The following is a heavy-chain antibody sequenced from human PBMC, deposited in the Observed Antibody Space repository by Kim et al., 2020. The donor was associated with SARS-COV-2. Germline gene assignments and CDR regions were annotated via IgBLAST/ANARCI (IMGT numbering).Heavy chain of an antibody. V-gene: IGHV3-30*18. J-gene: IGHJ2*01. D-gene: IGHD3-9*01. CDR2: ISYDGSNK. CDR3: AKDSQYYDILTGYSPGY. CDR1: GFTFSSYG. Sequence: GGSLRLSCAASGFTFSSYGMHWVRQAPGKGLEWVAVISYDGSNKYYADSVKGRFTISRDNSKNTLYLQMNSLRAEDTAVYYCAKDSQYYDILTGYSPGY.